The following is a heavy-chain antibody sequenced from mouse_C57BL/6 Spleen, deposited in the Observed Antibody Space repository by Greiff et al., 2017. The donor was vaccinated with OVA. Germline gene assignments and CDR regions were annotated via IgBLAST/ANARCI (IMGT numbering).Heavy chain of an antibody. V-gene: IGHV1-20*01. D-gene: IGHD2-5*01. CDR1: GYSFTGYF. Sequence: VQLKESGPELVKPGDSVKISCKASGYSFTGYFMNWVMQSHGKSLEWIGRINPYNGDTFYNQKFKGKATLTVDKSSSTAHMELRSLTSEDSAVYYCARRYYSNYELDYYAMDYWGQGTSVTVSS. CDR2: INPYNGDT. CDR3: ARRYYSNYELDYYAMDY. J-gene: IGHJ4*01.